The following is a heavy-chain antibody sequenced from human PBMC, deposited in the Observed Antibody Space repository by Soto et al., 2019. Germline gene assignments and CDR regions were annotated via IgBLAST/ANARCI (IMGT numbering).Heavy chain of an antibody. CDR1: GASITTYY. J-gene: IGHJ4*02. CDR2: IHDSGTT. V-gene: IGHV4-59*08. Sequence: QVRLQESGPGLLKPSETLSLTCSVSGASITTYYWSWFRQSPGKGLEWIGYIHDSGTTKYNASLGSRVTISVDTSKTHFFLTLTSVTAADTAVYYCARPTSWFGDILWGQGTLVTVTS. D-gene: IGHD3-10*01. CDR3: ARPTSWFGDIL.